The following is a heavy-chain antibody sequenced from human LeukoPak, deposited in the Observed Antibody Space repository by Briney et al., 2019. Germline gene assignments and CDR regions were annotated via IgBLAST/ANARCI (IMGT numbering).Heavy chain of an antibody. D-gene: IGHD2-15*01. CDR1: GESMTPYY. CDR3: ARVSGYCSGGRCYGGQWFDP. J-gene: IGHJ5*02. CDR2: VFHTGQH. V-gene: IGHV4-4*07. Sequence: PSETLSLTCSVSGESMTPYYWTWIRQSAGKGLEWLGRVFHTGQHNYNPSLKSRLSMYLDASRNLVSLTLTSVTAADTAIYYCARVSGYCSGGRCYGGQWFDPWGQGTLVIVSS.